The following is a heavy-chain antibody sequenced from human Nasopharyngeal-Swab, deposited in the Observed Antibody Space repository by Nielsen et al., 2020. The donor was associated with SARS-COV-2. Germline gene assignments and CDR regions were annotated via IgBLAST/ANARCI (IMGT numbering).Heavy chain of an antibody. D-gene: IGHD2-21*02. CDR1: GGSISSGGYY. Sequence: SETLSLTCAVSGGSISSGGYYWSWICQPPGKGLEWIGYIYYSGSTYYNPSLKSRVTISVDTSKNQFSLKLSSVTAADTAVYYCARSTYCGGDCQNYFDYWGQGTLVTVSS. CDR3: ARSTYCGGDCQNYFDY. J-gene: IGHJ4*02. CDR2: IYYSGST. V-gene: IGHV4-30-4*01.